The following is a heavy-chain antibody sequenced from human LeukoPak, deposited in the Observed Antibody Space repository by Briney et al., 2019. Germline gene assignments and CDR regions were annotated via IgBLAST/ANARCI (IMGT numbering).Heavy chain of an antibody. CDR1: SEFFSGYY. Sequence: SETLSLTCGVSSEFFSGYYWGWIRQPPGKGLEWIGDINDSGTTKYNPTLKSRVTISIDTSKKQFSLKVKSVTAADTAVYYCARLPLGAFGEVINFDCWGQGTLVTVSS. V-gene: IGHV4-34*01. CDR3: ARLPLGAFGEVINFDC. J-gene: IGHJ4*02. CDR2: INDSGTT. D-gene: IGHD3-16*01.